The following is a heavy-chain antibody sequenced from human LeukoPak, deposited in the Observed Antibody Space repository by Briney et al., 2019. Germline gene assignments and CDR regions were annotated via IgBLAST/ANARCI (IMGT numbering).Heavy chain of an antibody. V-gene: IGHV3-23*01. Sequence: PGGSLRLSCAASGFTFSSYEMNWVRQAPGKGLEWVSAISGSGGSTYYADSVKGRFTISRDNSKNTLYLQMNSLRAEDTAVYYCAKDKEHSYYYDSSGYGYWGQGTLVTVSS. J-gene: IGHJ4*02. D-gene: IGHD3-22*01. CDR2: ISGSGGST. CDR3: AKDKEHSYYYDSSGYGY. CDR1: GFTFSSYE.